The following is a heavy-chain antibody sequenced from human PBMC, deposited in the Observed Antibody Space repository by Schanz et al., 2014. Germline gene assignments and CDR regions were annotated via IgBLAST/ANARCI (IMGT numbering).Heavy chain of an antibody. CDR1: GYTFTGYY. CDR3: ARAGQDFEYSSLSPIWYFDL. Sequence: QVQLVQSGAAVKKPGASVKVSCTASGYTFTGYYMHWVRQAPGQGLEWMGWINPNSGGTNYAQKFQGRVTMTRDTSISTAYMGLSRLRSDDTAVYYCARAGQDFEYSSLSPIWYFDLWGRCALVTVSS. CDR2: INPNSGGT. D-gene: IGHD6-6*01. J-gene: IGHJ2*01. V-gene: IGHV1-2*02.